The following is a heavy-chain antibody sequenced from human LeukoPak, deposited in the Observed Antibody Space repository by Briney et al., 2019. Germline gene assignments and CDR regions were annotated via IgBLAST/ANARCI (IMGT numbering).Heavy chain of an antibody. Sequence: SETLSLTCTVSGGSISSSSHYWGWIRQPPGKGLEWIVSLFYSGNTYYNPSLKSRLTISVDTSKNQFSLKLSSVTAADTAVYYCARRRYYDFWSDKLGEVWGQGTLVTVSS. D-gene: IGHD3-3*01. CDR2: LFYSGNT. CDR3: ARRRYYDFWSDKLGEV. J-gene: IGHJ4*02. V-gene: IGHV4-39*01. CDR1: GGSISSSSHY.